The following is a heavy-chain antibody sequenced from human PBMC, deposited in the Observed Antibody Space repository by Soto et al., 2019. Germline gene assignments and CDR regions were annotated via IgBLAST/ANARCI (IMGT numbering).Heavy chain of an antibody. CDR2: ISAYNGNT. CDR1: GYTFTSYG. J-gene: IGHJ5*02. Sequence: GASVKVSCKASGYTFTSYGISCVRQAPGQVLEWMGWISAYNGNTNYAQKLQGRVTMTTDTSTSTAYMELRSLRSDDTAVYYCARDPSSGDYVLAYWFDPWGQGTLVTVSS. D-gene: IGHD4-17*01. CDR3: ARDPSSGDYVLAYWFDP. V-gene: IGHV1-18*04.